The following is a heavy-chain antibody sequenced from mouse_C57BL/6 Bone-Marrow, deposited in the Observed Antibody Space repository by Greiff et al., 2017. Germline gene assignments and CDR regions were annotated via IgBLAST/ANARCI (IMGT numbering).Heavy chain of an antibody. D-gene: IGHD6-1*01. CDR3: ARQPGPRCWYVDV. CDR1: GYPFTSYG. J-gene: IGHJ1*03. Sequence: QVQLQQSGAELARPGASVKLSCKASGYPFTSYGISWVKQRTGPGLEWIGEIYPRSGNTYYNEKFKCKATLTADKYSSKAYMELRSLTAEDSAVYFCARQPGPRCWYVDVWGTGTTVTGSS. V-gene: IGHV1-81*01. CDR2: IYPRSGNT.